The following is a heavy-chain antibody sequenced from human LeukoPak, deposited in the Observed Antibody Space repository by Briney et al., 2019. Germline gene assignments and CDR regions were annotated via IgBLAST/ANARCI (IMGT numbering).Heavy chain of an antibody. Sequence: GGSLRLSCAASGFTFSSYSMNWVRQAPGKGLEWVSSISSSSIYIYYADSVKGRFTISRDNAKNSLYLQMNSLRAEDTAVYYCATYDILTGYDYWGQGTLVTVSS. V-gene: IGHV3-21*01. CDR3: ATYDILTGYDY. CDR1: GFTFSSYS. J-gene: IGHJ4*02. CDR2: ISSSSIYI. D-gene: IGHD3-9*01.